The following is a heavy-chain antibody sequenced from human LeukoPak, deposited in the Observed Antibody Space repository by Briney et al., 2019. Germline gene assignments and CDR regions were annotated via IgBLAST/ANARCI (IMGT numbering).Heavy chain of an antibody. CDR2: ISSSSSYI. CDR1: GFTFSSYS. Sequence: GGSLRLSCAASGFTFSSYSMNWVRQVPGKGLEWVSFISSSSSYIYYADSVKGRFTISRDNAKNSLYLQMNSLRAEDTAVYYCARVFASRHCSGGSCLIPYMDVWGKGTTVTVSS. D-gene: IGHD2-15*01. J-gene: IGHJ6*03. CDR3: ARVFASRHCSGGSCLIPYMDV. V-gene: IGHV3-21*01.